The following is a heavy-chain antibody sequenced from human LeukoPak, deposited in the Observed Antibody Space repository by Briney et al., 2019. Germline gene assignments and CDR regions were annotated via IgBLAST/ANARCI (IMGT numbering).Heavy chain of an antibody. J-gene: IGHJ5*02. CDR3: ARERVRTGRSKNWFDP. CDR1: GYTFTGYY. V-gene: IGHV1-2*02. D-gene: IGHD4-17*01. CDR2: INPNSGGT. Sequence: GASVKVSCKASGYTFTGYYMHWVRQAPGQGLEWMGWINPNSGGTNYAQKFQGRVTMTRDTSISTAYMELSRLRSDDTAVYYCARERVRTGRSKNWFDPWGQGTLVTVSS.